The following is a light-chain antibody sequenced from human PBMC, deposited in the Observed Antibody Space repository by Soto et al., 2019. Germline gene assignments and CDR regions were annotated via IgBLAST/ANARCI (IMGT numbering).Light chain of an antibody. J-gene: IGKJ5*01. CDR2: WAS. CDR3: QQYHSDPIT. CDR1: QSVLSTSNNKNY. Sequence: DFVMTQSLDSLAVSLGARATINCKSSQSVLSTSNNKNYLAWFHQKPGKPPKLVIYWASVRASGVPDRFSGSGSGTDFTLTISSLQAEDVAVYYCQQYHSDPITFGQGTRLEI. V-gene: IGKV4-1*01.